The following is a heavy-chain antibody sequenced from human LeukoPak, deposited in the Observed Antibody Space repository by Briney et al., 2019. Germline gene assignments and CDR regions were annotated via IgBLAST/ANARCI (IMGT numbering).Heavy chain of an antibody. CDR1: GFTFSSYA. CDR2: ISYDGSNK. Sequence: GRSLRLSCAASGFTFSSYAMHWVRQAPGQGLGRVAVISYDGSNKYYADSVKGRFTISRDNSKNTLYLQMNSLRAEDTAVYYCARAVSGYDVGFDYWGQGTLVTVSS. J-gene: IGHJ4*02. V-gene: IGHV3-30-3*01. CDR3: ARAVSGYDVGFDY. D-gene: IGHD5-12*01.